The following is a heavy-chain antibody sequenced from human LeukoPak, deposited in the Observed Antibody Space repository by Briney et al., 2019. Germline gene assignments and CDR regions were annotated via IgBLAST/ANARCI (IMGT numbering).Heavy chain of an antibody. CDR2: ISAYNGNT. CDR1: GYTFTSYG. Sequence: ASVKVSCKASGYTFTSYGISWVRRAPGQGLEWMGWISAYNGNTNYAQKLQGRVTMTTDTSTSTAYMDLRSLSSDDTAVYYCARDIRGGYKLDAFDIWGQGTMVTVSS. J-gene: IGHJ3*02. CDR3: ARDIRGGYKLDAFDI. D-gene: IGHD3-10*01. V-gene: IGHV1-18*01.